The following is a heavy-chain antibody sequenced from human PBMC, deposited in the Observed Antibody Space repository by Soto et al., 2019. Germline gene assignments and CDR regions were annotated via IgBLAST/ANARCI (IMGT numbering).Heavy chain of an antibody. CDR3: AREVSIAVAGLENYYYYGMDV. J-gene: IGHJ6*02. Sequence: GGSLRFSCAASGFTFSSYSMNWVRQAPGKGLEWVSSISSSSSYIYYADSVKGRFTISRDNAKNSLYLQMNSLRAEDTAVYYCAREVSIAVAGLENYYYYGMDVWGQGTTVTVSS. D-gene: IGHD6-19*01. V-gene: IGHV3-21*01. CDR1: GFTFSSYS. CDR2: ISSSSSYI.